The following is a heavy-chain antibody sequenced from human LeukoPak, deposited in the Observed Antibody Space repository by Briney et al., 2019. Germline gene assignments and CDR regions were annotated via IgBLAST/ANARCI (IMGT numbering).Heavy chain of an antibody. Sequence: PSETLSLTCAVYGGSFSGYYWSWIRQPPGKGLEWIGEINHSGSTNYNPSLKSRVTISVDTSKNQFSLKLSSVTAADTAVYYCARARIDFVAGTQYYFDYWGQGTLVTVSS. D-gene: IGHD6-19*01. CDR1: GGSFSGYY. CDR3: ARARIDFVAGTQYYFDY. J-gene: IGHJ4*02. CDR2: INHSGST. V-gene: IGHV4-34*01.